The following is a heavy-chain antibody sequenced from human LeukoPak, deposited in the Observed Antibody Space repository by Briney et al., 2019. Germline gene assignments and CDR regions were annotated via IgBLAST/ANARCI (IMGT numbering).Heavy chain of an antibody. Sequence: SETLSLTCTVSAYSISRDYYWGWFRQSPGKGLDRIGNVDPTGNTYYNPSLESRATISLDTSKRQFFLKLTSLTAADTAVYYCATVGASHYGDWYFDSWGQGTRVTVSS. CDR2: VDPTGNT. J-gene: IGHJ4*02. V-gene: IGHV4-38-2*02. D-gene: IGHD4-17*01. CDR1: AYSISRDYY. CDR3: ATVGASHYGDWYFDS.